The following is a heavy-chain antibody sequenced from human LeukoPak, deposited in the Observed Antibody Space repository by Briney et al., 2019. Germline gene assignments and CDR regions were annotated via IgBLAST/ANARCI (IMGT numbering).Heavy chain of an antibody. CDR2: ISSSSSYI. J-gene: IGHJ3*02. CDR1: GFTFSSYS. V-gene: IGHV3-21*01. D-gene: IGHD3-22*01. Sequence: GGSLGLSXAASGFTFSSYSMNWVRQAPGKGLEWVSSISSSSSYIYYADSVKGRFTISRDNAKNSLYLQMNSLRAEDTAVYYCARSFPYRLYYYDSSGYEDAFDIWGQGTMVTVSS. CDR3: ARSFPYRLYYYDSSGYEDAFDI.